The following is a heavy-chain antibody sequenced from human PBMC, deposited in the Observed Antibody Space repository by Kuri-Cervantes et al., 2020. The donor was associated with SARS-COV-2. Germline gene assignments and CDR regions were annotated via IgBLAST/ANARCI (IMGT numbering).Heavy chain of an antibody. CDR1: GFTFSSYG. Sequence: GEFLKISCAASGFTFSSYGMHWVRQAPGKGLEWVAFIRYDGSNKYYADSVKGRFTISRDNSKNTLYLQMNSLRAEDTAVYYCAKVVSYRYYYYMDVWGKGTTVTVSS. D-gene: IGHD1-26*01. CDR2: IRYDGSNK. J-gene: IGHJ6*03. V-gene: IGHV3-30*02. CDR3: AKVVSYRYYYYMDV.